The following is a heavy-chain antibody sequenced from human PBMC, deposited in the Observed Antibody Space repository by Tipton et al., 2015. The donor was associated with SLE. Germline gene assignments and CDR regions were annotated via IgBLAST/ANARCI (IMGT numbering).Heavy chain of an antibody. CDR1: GGSISSGSYY. CDR3: AVGYCESTSCQREYYHH. D-gene: IGHD2-2*01. V-gene: IGHV4-61*02. Sequence: TLSLTCTVSGGSISSGSYYWSWIRQTAGKGLEWIGRTYTSGSAYYNPSLRSRVTISVDASKNQFSLRLTSVTAADTAVYYRAVGYCESTSCQREYYHHWGQGTLVTVSS. J-gene: IGHJ1*01. CDR2: TYTSGSA.